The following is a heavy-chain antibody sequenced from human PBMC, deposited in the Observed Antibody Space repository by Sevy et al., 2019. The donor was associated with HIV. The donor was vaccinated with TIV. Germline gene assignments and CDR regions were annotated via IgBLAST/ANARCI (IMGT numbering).Heavy chain of an antibody. CDR3: ATIRSSAVADFRDAFDI. V-gene: IGHV1-24*01. Sequence: ASVKASCKVSGYTLTELSMHWVRQAPGKGLEWMGGFDPEDGETIYAQKFQGRVTMTEDTSTDTAYMELSSLRSEDTAVYYCATIRSSAVADFRDAFDIWGQGTMVTVSS. D-gene: IGHD6-19*01. J-gene: IGHJ3*02. CDR1: GYTLTELS. CDR2: FDPEDGET.